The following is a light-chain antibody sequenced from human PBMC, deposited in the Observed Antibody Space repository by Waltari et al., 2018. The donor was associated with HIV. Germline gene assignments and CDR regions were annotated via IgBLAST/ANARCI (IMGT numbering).Light chain of an antibody. Sequence: AIRMTQSPSSFSASTGDSVTITCRASQGISSSLAWYQQNPGKAPKLLIYATSTLQSGVPSRFSGSGSGTDFTLTISYLQSEDFATYFCQQYYSYPFTFGPGTKVDIK. J-gene: IGKJ3*01. V-gene: IGKV1-8*01. CDR1: QGISSS. CDR2: ATS. CDR3: QQYYSYPFT.